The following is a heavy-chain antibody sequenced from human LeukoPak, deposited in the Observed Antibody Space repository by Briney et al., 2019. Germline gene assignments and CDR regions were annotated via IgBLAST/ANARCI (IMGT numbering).Heavy chain of an antibody. CDR3: ARDLDSYCGGDCYSSP. D-gene: IGHD2-21*02. CDR1: GGTFSSYA. J-gene: IGHJ5*02. Sequence: ASVKVSCKASGGTFSSYAISWVRQAPGQGLEWVGGIIPIFGTANYAQKFQGRVTITADESTSTAYMELSSLRSEDTAVYYCARDLDSYCGGDCYSSPWGQGTLVTVSS. CDR2: IIPIFGTA. V-gene: IGHV1-69*13.